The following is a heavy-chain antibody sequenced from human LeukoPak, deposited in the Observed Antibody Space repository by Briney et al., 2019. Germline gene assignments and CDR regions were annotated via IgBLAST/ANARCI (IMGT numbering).Heavy chain of an antibody. V-gene: IGHV3-15*01. CDR2: IKSKTDGGTT. D-gene: IGHD5-12*01. CDR3: TTGGYDYRPTDY. CDR1: GFTFSNAW. Sequence: GRSLRLSCAASGFTFSNAWMSWVRQAPGKGLEWVGRIKSKTDGGTTDYAAPVKGRFTISTDDSKNTLYLQMNSLKTEDTAVYYCTTGGYDYRPTDYWGQGTLVTVSS. J-gene: IGHJ4*02.